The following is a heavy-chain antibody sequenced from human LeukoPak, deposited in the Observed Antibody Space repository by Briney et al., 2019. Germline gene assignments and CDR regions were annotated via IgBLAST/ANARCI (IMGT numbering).Heavy chain of an antibody. V-gene: IGHV1-69*05. CDR3: ASSPVRYSSSWSDAFDI. D-gene: IGHD6-13*01. J-gene: IGHJ3*02. Sequence: SVKVSCKASGGTFSSYAISWVRQAPGQGLEWMGGIIPIFGTANYAQKFQGRVTITTDESTSTAYMEPSSLRSEDTAVYYCASSPVRYSSSWSDAFDIWGQGTMVTVSS. CDR1: GGTFSSYA. CDR2: IIPIFGTA.